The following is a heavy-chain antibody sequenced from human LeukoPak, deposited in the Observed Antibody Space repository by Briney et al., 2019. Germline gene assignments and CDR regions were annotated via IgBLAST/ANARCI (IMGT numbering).Heavy chain of an antibody. CDR3: AAASGYSFFEH. Sequence: GGSLRLSCAVSGFTFTSYAMSWVRQAPGKGLEWVSTISGSGGSTHYADSVKGRFTISRDDSKNTVYLQMDSLRVEDTAVYYCAAASGYSFFEHLGQGTLVIVSS. CDR1: GFTFTSYA. V-gene: IGHV3-23*01. CDR2: ISGSGGST. D-gene: IGHD6-13*01. J-gene: IGHJ1*01.